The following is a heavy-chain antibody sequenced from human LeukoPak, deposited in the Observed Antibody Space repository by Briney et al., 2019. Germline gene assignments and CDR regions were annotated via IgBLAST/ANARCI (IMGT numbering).Heavy chain of an antibody. Sequence: PGGSLRLSCEASGFTFSNYWMTWVRQAPGKGLEWVANINRDGSERYYVDSVKGRFTISRDDAKSSLYLQMNSLRAEDTAVYYCARRNAMDVWGQGTTVTVSS. J-gene: IGHJ6*02. CDR1: GFTFSNYW. CDR2: INRDGSER. V-gene: IGHV3-7*03. CDR3: ARRNAMDV.